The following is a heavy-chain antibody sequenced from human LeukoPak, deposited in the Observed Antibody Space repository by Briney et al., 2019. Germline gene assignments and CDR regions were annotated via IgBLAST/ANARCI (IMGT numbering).Heavy chain of an antibody. J-gene: IGHJ4*02. CDR1: GFTFDDYA. CDR3: ANAPDYYGSGSYYFDY. CDR2: ISWNSGSI. V-gene: IGHV3-9*01. Sequence: PGGSLRLSCAASGFTFDDYAMHWVRQAPGKGLEWVSGISWNSGSIGYADSVKGRFTISRDNAKNSLYLQMNSLRAEDTALYYCANAPDYYGSGSYYFDYWGQGTLVTVSS. D-gene: IGHD3-10*01.